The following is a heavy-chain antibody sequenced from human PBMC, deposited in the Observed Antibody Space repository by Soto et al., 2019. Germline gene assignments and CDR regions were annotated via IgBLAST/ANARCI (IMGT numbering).Heavy chain of an antibody. V-gene: IGHV4-39*01. CDR1: GGSISSSTYY. Sequence: QLQLQESGPGLVKPSETLSLTCTVSGGSISSSTYYWGWIRQPPWKGLEWIGTIYYSWSTYYNPSLKSRVTISVDTSKNQFSLKLSSVTAADTAVYYCARQRGDYIWGSYRPNWFDPWGQGTLVTVSS. D-gene: IGHD3-16*02. CDR2: IYYSWST. CDR3: ARQRGDYIWGSYRPNWFDP. J-gene: IGHJ5*02.